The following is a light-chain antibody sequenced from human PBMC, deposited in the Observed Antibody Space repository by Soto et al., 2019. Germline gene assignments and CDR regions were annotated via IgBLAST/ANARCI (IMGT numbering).Light chain of an antibody. CDR2: EVS. CDR3: YSYAGSNNWGV. CDR1: SSDVGGYNY. V-gene: IGLV2-8*01. J-gene: IGLJ2*01. Sequence: QSALTQPPSASGSPGQSVAISCTGTSSDVGGYNYVSWYQQHPGKAPKLMIYEVSKRPSGVPNRFSGSKCGNTASLTVSGLQTEDEAVYYCYSYAGSNNWGVFGGGTQLTVL.